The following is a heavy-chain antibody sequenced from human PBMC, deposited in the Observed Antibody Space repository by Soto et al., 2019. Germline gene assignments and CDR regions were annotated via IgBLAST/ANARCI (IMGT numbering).Heavy chain of an antibody. CDR1: GFAFRSHG. Sequence: QVQVVESGGGVVQPGGSLRLSCVASGFAFRSHGMHWARQAPGKGPEWVAGISFDGSKRNYAFSVKGRFTISRDTSSNTLYLQMNSLRGEDTAVYYCARYVLPRYTDSRDSWGHGTQVIVSS. D-gene: IGHD1-26*01. J-gene: IGHJ5*01. CDR2: ISFDGSKR. CDR3: ARYVLPRYTDSRDS. V-gene: IGHV3-30*03.